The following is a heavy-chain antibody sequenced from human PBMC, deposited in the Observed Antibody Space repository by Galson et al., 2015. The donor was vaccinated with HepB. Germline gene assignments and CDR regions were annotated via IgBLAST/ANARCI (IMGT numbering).Heavy chain of an antibody. J-gene: IGHJ4*02. CDR3: ARGGINKKFDY. Sequence: SLRLSCAASGFTFNRYSLIWVRQAPGKGLEWVAVVSYDGSNKQYADSVKGRFTISRDNSKNTLYLQLNSLRPDDTAVYYCARGGINKKFDYWGQGTLVTVPS. D-gene: IGHD3-16*01. CDR2: VSYDGSNK. CDR1: GFTFNRYS. V-gene: IGHV3-30-3*01.